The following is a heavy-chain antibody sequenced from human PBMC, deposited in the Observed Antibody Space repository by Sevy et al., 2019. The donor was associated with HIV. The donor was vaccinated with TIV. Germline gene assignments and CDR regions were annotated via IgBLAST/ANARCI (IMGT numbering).Heavy chain of an antibody. CDR3: AREGCTKPHDY. CDR1: GFDFSIYS. J-gene: IGHJ4*02. V-gene: IGHV3-23*01. Sequence: GGSLRLSCAASGFDFSIYSMSWVRQAPGKGLEWVSTLSFGCGKINYRDSVKGRFTISRDNSKSAVYLQMNNMRVEDTAVYYCAREGCTKPHDYWGQGTLVTVSS. CDR2: LSFGCGKI. D-gene: IGHD2-8*01.